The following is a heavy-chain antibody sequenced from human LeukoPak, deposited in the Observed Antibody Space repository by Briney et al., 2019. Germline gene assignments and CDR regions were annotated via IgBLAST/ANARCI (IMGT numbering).Heavy chain of an antibody. Sequence: SETLSLTCSVSGGSINSNSHHWDWIRQAPGKGLEWIGNIYYSGTTSYNPSLKGRVTISVDTSKSQFSLRLSSVTAADTAVYYCARRGDILTDYAFDYWGQGTLVTVSS. J-gene: IGHJ4*02. D-gene: IGHD3-9*01. CDR1: GGSINSNSHH. V-gene: IGHV4-39*01. CDR3: ARRGDILTDYAFDY. CDR2: IYYSGTT.